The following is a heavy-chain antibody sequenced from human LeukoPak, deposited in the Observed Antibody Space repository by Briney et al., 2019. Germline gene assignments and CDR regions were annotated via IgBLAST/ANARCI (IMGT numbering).Heavy chain of an antibody. CDR2: IRYDGSNK. V-gene: IGHV3-30*02. Sequence: GGSLRLSCAASGLTFSSYGMHWVRQAPGKGLEWVAFIRYDGSNKYYADSVKGRFTISRDNSKNTLYLQMNSLRAEDTAVYYCAKDTRGPHYDSSGYHGYWGQGTLVTVSS. CDR1: GLTFSSYG. CDR3: AKDTRGPHYDSSGYHGY. D-gene: IGHD3-22*01. J-gene: IGHJ4*02.